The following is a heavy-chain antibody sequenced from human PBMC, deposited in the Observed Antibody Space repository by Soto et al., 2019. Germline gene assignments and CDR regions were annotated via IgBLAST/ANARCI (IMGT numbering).Heavy chain of an antibody. J-gene: IGHJ4*02. CDR2: IYHSGST. D-gene: IGHD4-4*01. CDR3: ARGMTTVTTYDY. V-gene: IGHV4-30-2*01. CDR1: GGSISSGGYS. Sequence: QLQLQESGSGLGKPSQTLSLTCAVSGGSISSGGYSWSWIRQPPGKGLEWIGYIYHSGSTYYNPSLTSRVTISVDRSKNQFSLNLSSVTAADTAVYYCARGMTTVTTYDYWGQGTLVTVSS.